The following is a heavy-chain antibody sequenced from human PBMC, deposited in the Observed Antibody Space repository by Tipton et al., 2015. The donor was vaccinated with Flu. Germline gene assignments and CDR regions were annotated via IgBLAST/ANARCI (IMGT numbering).Heavy chain of an antibody. Sequence: SLRLSCAASGFTFSSYAMHWVRQAPGKGLEYVSAITSNGGSIYYADSVKGRFTISRDNSKNTLYLQMGSLRAEDMAVYYCASWGLYYDSSGYGYWGQGTLVTASS. CDR2: ITSNGGSI. CDR1: GFTFSSYA. CDR3: ASWGLYYDSSGYGY. J-gene: IGHJ4*02. D-gene: IGHD3-22*01. V-gene: IGHV3-64*02.